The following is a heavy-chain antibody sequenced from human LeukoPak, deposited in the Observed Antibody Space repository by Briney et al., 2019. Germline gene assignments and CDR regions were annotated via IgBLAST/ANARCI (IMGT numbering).Heavy chain of an antibody. CDR1: GYSISSGYF. D-gene: IGHD2-21*02. J-gene: IGHJ4*02. V-gene: IGHV4-38-2*02. CDR3: ARGVTPFDY. Sequence: SETLSLTCTVSGYSISSGYFWGWIRQPPGKGLEWIGSFYHSGITYYNPSLKSRVTISVEMSKNQFSLKLSSVTAADTAVYYCARGVTPFDYWGQGTLVTVSS. CDR2: FYHSGIT.